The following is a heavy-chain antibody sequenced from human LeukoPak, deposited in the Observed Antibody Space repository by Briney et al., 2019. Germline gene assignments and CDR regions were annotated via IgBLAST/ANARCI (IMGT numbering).Heavy chain of an antibody. CDR1: GGSISSYY. CDR3: ARYYYGSGSYYYFDS. D-gene: IGHD3-10*01. V-gene: IGHV4-59*04. J-gene: IGHJ4*02. CDR2: IYYSGST. Sequence: SETLSLTCTVSGGSISSYYWSWIRQPPGKGLEWIGNIYYSGSTYYNPSLKIRVTMSVDTSKNQFSLKLSSVTAADTAVYYCARYYYGSGSYYYFDSWGQGTLVTVSS.